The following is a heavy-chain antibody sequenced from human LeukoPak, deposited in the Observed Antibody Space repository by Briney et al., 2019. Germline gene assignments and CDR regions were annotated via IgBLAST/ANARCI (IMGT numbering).Heavy chain of an antibody. CDR1: GGSFSGYY. J-gene: IGHJ4*02. CDR3: ARGGRGRLDY. CDR2: INRSGST. V-gene: IGHV4-34*01. D-gene: IGHD1-26*01. Sequence: SETLSLTCAVYGGSFSGYYWSWIRQPPGKGLEWIGEINRSGSTNYNPSLKSRVTISVDTSKNQFSLKLSSVTAADTAVYYCARGGRGRLDYWGQGTLVTVSS.